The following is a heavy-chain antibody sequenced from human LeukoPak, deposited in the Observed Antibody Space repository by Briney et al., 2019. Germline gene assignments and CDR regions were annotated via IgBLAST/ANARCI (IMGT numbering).Heavy chain of an antibody. J-gene: IGHJ6*02. CDR3: VRDLVTTGPYGMDV. CDR2: INPSSGGT. Sequence: ASVKVSCKASGYTFTNYYIHWVPQAPGHGLEWKGAINPSSGGTNSAQKFQGRVSMTRDTSISTAYMEVSRLRSDDTAVFYCVRDLVTTGPYGMDVWGQGTTVTVSS. D-gene: IGHD4-17*01. V-gene: IGHV1-2*02. CDR1: GYTFTNYY.